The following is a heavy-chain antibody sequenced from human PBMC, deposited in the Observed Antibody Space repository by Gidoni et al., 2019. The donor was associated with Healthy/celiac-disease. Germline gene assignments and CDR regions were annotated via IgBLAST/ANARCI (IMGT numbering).Heavy chain of an antibody. CDR3: AKLGCSGGSCYRPQWNWFDP. CDR1: GFTVSSYA. CDR2: ISGRCGTT. V-gene: IGHV3-23*01. Sequence: EVQLLESGGGLVQPGGFLRLSCAASGFTVSSYALNWVRQAPGKGLEWVSAISGRCGTTYYAESVKGRFTISRYSSKNTLYLQMNSLRAEDTAVYYCAKLGCSGGSCYRPQWNWFDPWGQGTLVTVSS. J-gene: IGHJ5*02. D-gene: IGHD2-15*01.